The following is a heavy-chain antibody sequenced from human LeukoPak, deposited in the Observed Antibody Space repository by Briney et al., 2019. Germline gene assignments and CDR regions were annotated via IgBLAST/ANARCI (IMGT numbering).Heavy chain of an antibody. CDR1: GFTFSTYA. J-gene: IGHJ4*02. Sequence: GGSLRLSCAASGFTFSTYAMHWVRQAPGKGLEWVTVISYDGSYKYYADSVKGRFSISRDNSKKTLYLQMSSLRDEDTAVYYCAGVSESGWYYFDYWGQGTLVTVSS. D-gene: IGHD6-19*01. V-gene: IGHV3-30*03. CDR3: AGVSESGWYYFDY. CDR2: ISYDGSYK.